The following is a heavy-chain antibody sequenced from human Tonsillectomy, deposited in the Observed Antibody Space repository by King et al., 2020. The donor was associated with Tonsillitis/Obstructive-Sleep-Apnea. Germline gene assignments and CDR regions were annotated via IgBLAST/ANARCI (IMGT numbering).Heavy chain of an antibody. CDR1: GFTFSSYD. V-gene: IGHV3-13*04. Sequence: VQLVESGGGLVQPGGSLRLSCAASGFTFSSYDMHWVRQATGKGLEWVSGIGTAGDTYYPGSVKGRFTISRENAKNSLYLQMNSLRDGDTAVYYCARGGDERSCYYYCYMDVWGKGTTVTVSS. CDR3: ARGGDERSCYYYCYMDV. CDR2: IGTAGDT. D-gene: IGHD1-1*01. J-gene: IGHJ6*03.